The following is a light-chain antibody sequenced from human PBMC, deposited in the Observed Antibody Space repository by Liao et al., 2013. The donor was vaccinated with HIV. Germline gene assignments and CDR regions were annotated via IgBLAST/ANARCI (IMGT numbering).Light chain of an antibody. J-gene: IGLJ1*01. CDR3: QAWDRNTLNV. CDR2: QDV. Sequence: SYELTQPPSVSVSPGQPATITCSGDELDDKHVSWYQQKPGQSPVLLIYQDVRRPSGVPERFSASNSGNTATLTISGTQAMDEADYYCQAWDRNTLNVFGGGTRVTVL. V-gene: IGLV3-1*01. CDR1: ELDDKH.